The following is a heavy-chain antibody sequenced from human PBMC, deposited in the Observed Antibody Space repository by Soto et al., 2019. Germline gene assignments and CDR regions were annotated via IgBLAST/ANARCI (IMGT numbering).Heavy chain of an antibody. CDR1: GFTFSSYG. J-gene: IGHJ4*02. V-gene: IGHV3-33*01. Sequence: QVQLVESGGGVVQPGRSLRLSCAASGFTFSSYGMHWVRQAPGKGLEWVAVIWYDGSNKYYADSVKGRFTISRDNSKNTLYLQMNSLRAEDTAVYYCAREASRVDILTGYFDYWGRGTLVTVSS. CDR3: AREASRVDILTGYFDY. CDR2: IWYDGSNK. D-gene: IGHD3-9*01.